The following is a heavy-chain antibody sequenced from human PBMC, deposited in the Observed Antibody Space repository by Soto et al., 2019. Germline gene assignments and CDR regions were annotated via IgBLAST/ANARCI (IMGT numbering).Heavy chain of an antibody. Sequence: QLQLQESGPGLVKPSETLSLTCTVSGVSISNSSYYWGWIRRPPGRGLQWIWTNYYRGITYYNPSLKTRVTISVDTSRMQFSLKLISVSAADTAVYYCARHGSNWGQGTQVTVSS. J-gene: IGHJ4*02. CDR3: ARHGSN. CDR1: GVSISNSSYY. CDR2: NYYRGIT. V-gene: IGHV4-39*01.